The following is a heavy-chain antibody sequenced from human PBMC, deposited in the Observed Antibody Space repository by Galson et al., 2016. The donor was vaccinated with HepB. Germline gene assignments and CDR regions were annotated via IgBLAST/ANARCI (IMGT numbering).Heavy chain of an antibody. J-gene: IGHJ4*02. CDR3: AKDKSPYASTWIDY. CDR2: ISWNSLII. V-gene: IGHV3-9*01. Sequence: SLRLSCAASGFTFDDHAMHWVRQAPGKGLEWASGISWNSLIIVYADSVEGRFTVSRDNAENSLYLQVNSLRPEDSAFYYRAKDKSPYASTWIDYWGQGTLVTVSP. CDR1: GFTFDDHA. D-gene: IGHD2-2*01.